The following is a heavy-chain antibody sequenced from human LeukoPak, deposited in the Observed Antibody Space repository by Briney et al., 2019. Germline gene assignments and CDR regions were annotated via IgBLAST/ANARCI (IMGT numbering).Heavy chain of an antibody. Sequence: GSLRLSCAACGFTFSSYAMSWVRQAPGKGLEWVSAISSGGGSTYYADSVKGRFTISRDNSKNSLYLQMNSLRAEDTALYYCAKEKTGLSGYYFDYWGQGTLVTVSS. V-gene: IGHV3-23*01. CDR1: GFTFSSYA. CDR2: ISSGGGST. J-gene: IGHJ4*02. CDR3: AKEKTGLSGYYFDY. D-gene: IGHD1-1*01.